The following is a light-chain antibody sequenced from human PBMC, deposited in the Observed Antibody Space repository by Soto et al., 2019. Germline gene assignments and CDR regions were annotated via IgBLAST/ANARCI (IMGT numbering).Light chain of an antibody. CDR2: DAS. Sequence: DIQMTQSPSTLSASVGDRVTITCRASQSASTFFSWYQQKPVQAPKLLIYDASTLQSGVPSRFSASGSGTEFALTISGLQPDDFTVYYCQQYNRYAVTFGQGTKVDIK. J-gene: IGKJ1*01. CDR3: QQYNRYAVT. V-gene: IGKV1-5*01. CDR1: QSASTF.